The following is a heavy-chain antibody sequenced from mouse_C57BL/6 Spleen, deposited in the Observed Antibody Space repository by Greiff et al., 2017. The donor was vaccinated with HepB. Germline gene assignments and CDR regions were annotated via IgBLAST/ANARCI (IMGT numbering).Heavy chain of an antibody. J-gene: IGHJ4*01. CDR1: GYTFTSYW. V-gene: IGHV1-74*01. CDR3: AILYAMDY. Sequence: QVQLKQPGAERVKPGASVKVSCKASGYTFTSYWMHWVKQRPGQGLEWIGRIHPSDSDTNYNQKFKGKATLTVDKSSSTAYMQLSSLISEDSAVYCCAILYAMDYWGQGTSVTVSS. CDR2: IHPSDSDT.